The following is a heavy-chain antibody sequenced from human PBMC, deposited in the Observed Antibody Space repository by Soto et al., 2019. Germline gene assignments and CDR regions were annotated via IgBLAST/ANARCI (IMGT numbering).Heavy chain of an antibody. CDR1: GFTVTSNY. CDR3: AGGGTYELFDY. D-gene: IGHD1-26*01. Sequence: EVQLVESGGGLVHPGGSLRLSCAASGFTVTSNYMSWVRQAPGKGLEWVSIIYSGGTTYYADSVKGRFTITRDNSKNTLYLQMNSLRAEDTALYYCAGGGTYELFDYWGQGTLVTVSS. CDR2: IYSGGTT. J-gene: IGHJ4*02. V-gene: IGHV3-53*01.